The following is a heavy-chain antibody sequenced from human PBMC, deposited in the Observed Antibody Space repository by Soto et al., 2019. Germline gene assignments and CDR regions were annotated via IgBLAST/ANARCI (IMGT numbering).Heavy chain of an antibody. CDR1: AFTFSRNT. CDR2: ITSSGSYV. Sequence: PGGSLRLSCVTSAFTFSRNTMNSVRQAPGKGLEWVASITSSGSYVYYADSVKGRFSASRDNAKSSLSLQMDSLRPDDTAIYFCVKDEGIEAMDVWGQGTTVTVSS. V-gene: IGHV3-21*01. J-gene: IGHJ6*02. D-gene: IGHD3-3*02. CDR3: VKDEGIEAMDV.